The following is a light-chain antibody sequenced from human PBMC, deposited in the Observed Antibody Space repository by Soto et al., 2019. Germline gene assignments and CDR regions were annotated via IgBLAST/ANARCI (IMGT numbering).Light chain of an antibody. CDR3: SSYTSRPTLFV. CDR2: EVS. V-gene: IGLV2-14*01. Sequence: QSALTQPASVSGSPGQSITISCTGTSSDVGGYNYVSWYQQHPGKAPKLVIFEVSIRPSGVSIRFSGSKSGNTASLTISGLQIEDEADYYCSSYTSRPTLFVFGSGTKLTV. CDR1: SSDVGGYNY. J-gene: IGLJ1*01.